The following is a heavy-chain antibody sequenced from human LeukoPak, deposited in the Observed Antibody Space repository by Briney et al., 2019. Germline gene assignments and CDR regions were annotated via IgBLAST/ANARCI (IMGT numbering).Heavy chain of an antibody. V-gene: IGHV3-11*01. Sequence: SGGSLRLSCAASGFTFSDHYMSWIRQAPGKGLEWVSYISSSGSTIYYADSVKGRFTISRDNAKNSLYLQMNSLRAEDTAVYYCARDLVATIIKTACGMDVWGQGTTVTVSS. CDR2: ISSSGSTI. CDR3: ARDLVATIIKTACGMDV. CDR1: GFTFSDHY. D-gene: IGHD5-12*01. J-gene: IGHJ6*02.